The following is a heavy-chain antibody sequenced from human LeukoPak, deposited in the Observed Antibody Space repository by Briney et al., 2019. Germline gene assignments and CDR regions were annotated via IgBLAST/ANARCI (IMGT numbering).Heavy chain of an antibody. CDR2: IHGSGETT. Sequence: PWGSLRLSCAASAFSFSSFAMTWVRQAPGKGLEWVSGIHGSGETTYYADSVKGRFTISRDNSKNTLYLQMNSLRTEDTAVYFCATLRYGSGSYYADYWGQGTLVTVSS. CDR1: AFSFSSFA. CDR3: ATLRYGSGSYYADY. D-gene: IGHD3-10*01. V-gene: IGHV3-23*01. J-gene: IGHJ4*02.